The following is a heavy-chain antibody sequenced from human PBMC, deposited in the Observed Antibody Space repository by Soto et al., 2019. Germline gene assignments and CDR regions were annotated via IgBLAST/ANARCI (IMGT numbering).Heavy chain of an antibody. V-gene: IGHV1-69*04. Sequence: VASVKVSCKASGGTFSSYTISWVRQAPGQGLEWMGRIIPILGIANYAQKFQGRVTITADKSTSTAYMELSSLRSEDTAVYYCARELRYCSSTSCYYSFDYWGQGTLVTVSS. CDR3: ARELRYCSSTSCYYSFDY. CDR1: GGTFSSYT. CDR2: IIPILGIA. D-gene: IGHD2-2*01. J-gene: IGHJ4*02.